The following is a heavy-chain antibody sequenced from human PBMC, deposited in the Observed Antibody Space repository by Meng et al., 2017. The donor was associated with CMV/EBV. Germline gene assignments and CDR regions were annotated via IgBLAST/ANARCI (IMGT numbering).Heavy chain of an antibody. J-gene: IGHJ4*01. CDR3: SNGKGGGLDY. V-gene: IGHV3-43*01. Sequence: GESLKISCAASGFTFDDFIMHWVRQAPGKGLEWVSLISCDGGSTYYADSVKGRFTISTDNSNTSLFLQMNRLRTENTALYYCSNGKGGGLDYWGQGTLVTVSS. CDR1: GFTFDDFI. CDR2: ISCDGGST.